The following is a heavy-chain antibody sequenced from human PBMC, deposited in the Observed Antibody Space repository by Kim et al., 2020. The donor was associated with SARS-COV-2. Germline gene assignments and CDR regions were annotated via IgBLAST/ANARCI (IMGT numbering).Heavy chain of an antibody. V-gene: IGHV3-23*01. D-gene: IGHD6-25*01. Sequence: GGSLRLSCAASGFTFSSYAMSWVRQAPGKGLEWVSAITAGGDDTYHVDSVKGRFTISRDNSENTLYLQMNSLRAEDAAIYYCAKGSASGRPYYFDYWGQG. CDR3: AKGSASGRPYYFDY. CDR1: GFTFSSYA. CDR2: ITAGGDDT. J-gene: IGHJ4*02.